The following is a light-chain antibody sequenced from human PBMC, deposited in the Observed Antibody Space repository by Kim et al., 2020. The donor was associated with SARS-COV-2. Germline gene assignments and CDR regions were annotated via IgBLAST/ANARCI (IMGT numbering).Light chain of an antibody. CDR2: GAS. CDR1: QDIRND. V-gene: IGKV1-17*01. CDR3: LQHNAYPRT. Sequence: ASLGDRVTITCRASQDIRNDLGWYQQKPGGAPTRLIYGASSLESGVPSRFSGSGSGTEFTLTISSLQPEDFATYYCLQHNAYPRTFGQGTKVDIK. J-gene: IGKJ1*01.